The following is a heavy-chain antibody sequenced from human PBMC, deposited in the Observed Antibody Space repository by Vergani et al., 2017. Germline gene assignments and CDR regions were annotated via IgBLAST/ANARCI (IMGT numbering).Heavy chain of an antibody. J-gene: IGHJ5*02. V-gene: IGHV4-31*03. Sequence: QLQLQESGPGLVKPSQTLSLTCTVSGGSISSGGYYWSWIRQHPGKGLEWIGYIYYSGSTYYNPSLKSRVTISVDTSKNQFSLKLSSVTAADTAVYYCARRRFSTSGWFDPWGQGTLVTVSS. CDR3: ARRRFSTSGWFDP. D-gene: IGHD6-6*01. CDR1: GGSISSGGYY. CDR2: IYYSGST.